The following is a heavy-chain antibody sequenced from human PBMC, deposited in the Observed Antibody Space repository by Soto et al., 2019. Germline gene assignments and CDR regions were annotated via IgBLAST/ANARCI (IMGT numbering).Heavy chain of an antibody. Sequence: QPGGSLRLSCAASGFTFNIYGMHWVRQAPDKGLEWVALIPYDGSNQYYADSVKGRFTISRDNSKNTLFLQMNSLRADDTAVYYCAKDQASGQGSFDSWGQGTLVTVSS. CDR1: GFTFNIYG. CDR3: AKDQASGQGSFDS. J-gene: IGHJ4*02. V-gene: IGHV3-30*18. CDR2: IPYDGSNQ.